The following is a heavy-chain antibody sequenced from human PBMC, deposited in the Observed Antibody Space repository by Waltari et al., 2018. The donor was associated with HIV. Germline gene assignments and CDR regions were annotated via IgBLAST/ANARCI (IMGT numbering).Heavy chain of an antibody. CDR3: ARSGTFPHNYAINL. CDR2: IVADGSWI. CDR1: GFTFKTDW. Sequence: VQLMGSGGGLVKSGGSLRLPWGSSGFTFKTDWMVWVRQTPERWVEWVAHIVADGSWIYYFGCVQGRCASSRYYAKNSRALQMNSLTAEYTAVYYCARSGTFPHNYAINLWGQGTTVTVSS. D-gene: IGHD1-26*01. V-gene: IGHV3-7*01. J-gene: IGHJ6*02.